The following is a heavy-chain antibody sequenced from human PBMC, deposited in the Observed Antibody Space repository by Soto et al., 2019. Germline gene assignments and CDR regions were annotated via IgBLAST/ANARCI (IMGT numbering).Heavy chain of an antibody. D-gene: IGHD1-26*01. CDR2: ISSNGGST. Sequence: GGSLRLSCSASGFTFSSYAMHWVRQAPGKGLEYVSAISSNGGSTYYADSVKGRFTISRDNSKNTLYLQMSSLRAEDMAVYYCVKDATAIVGATLSFDYWGQGTLVTVSS. V-gene: IGHV3-64D*09. J-gene: IGHJ4*02. CDR3: VKDATAIVGATLSFDY. CDR1: GFTFSSYA.